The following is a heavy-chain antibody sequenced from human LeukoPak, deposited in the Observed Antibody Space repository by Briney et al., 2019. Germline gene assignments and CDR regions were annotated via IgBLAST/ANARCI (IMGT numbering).Heavy chain of an antibody. D-gene: IGHD3-10*01. CDR3: ASHGYYYGSGSYFAYYYYMDV. Sequence: GESLKISCAASGFTVSSNYMSWVRQAPGKGLEWVSVIYSGGSTYYADSVKGRFTISRDNSKNTLYLPMNSLRAEDTAVYYCASHGYYYGSGSYFAYYYYMDVWGKGTTVTVSS. CDR1: GFTVSSNY. J-gene: IGHJ6*03. CDR2: IYSGGST. V-gene: IGHV3-53*01.